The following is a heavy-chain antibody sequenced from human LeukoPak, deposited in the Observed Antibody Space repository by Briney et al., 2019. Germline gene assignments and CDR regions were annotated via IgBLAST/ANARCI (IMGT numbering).Heavy chain of an antibody. D-gene: IGHD3-22*01. J-gene: IGHJ4*02. CDR1: GFTFSSYA. CDR3: AKSSIFYDSSGYYVGEKYYFDY. V-gene: IGHV3-23*01. CDR2: ISASGTTT. Sequence: GGSLRLSCAASGFTFSSYAMSWVRQAPGKGLEWVSAISASGTTTYYADSVQGRFTISRDNSKNTLYLQMNSLRAEDTAVYYCAKSSIFYDSSGYYVGEKYYFDYWGQRTLVTVSS.